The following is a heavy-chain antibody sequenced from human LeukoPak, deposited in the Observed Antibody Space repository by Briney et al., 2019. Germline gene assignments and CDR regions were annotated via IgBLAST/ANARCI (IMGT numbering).Heavy chain of an antibody. J-gene: IGHJ4*02. CDR3: ARHDLAIRYFDY. CDR1: GGPFSGYY. D-gene: IGHD3-9*01. V-gene: IGHV4-34*01. Sequence: SETLSLTCAVYGGPFSGYYWSWIRQPPGKGLEWIGEINHSGSTNYNPSLKSRVTISVDTSKNQFSLKLSSVTAADTVVYYCARHDLAIRYFDYWGQGTLVTVSS. CDR2: INHSGST.